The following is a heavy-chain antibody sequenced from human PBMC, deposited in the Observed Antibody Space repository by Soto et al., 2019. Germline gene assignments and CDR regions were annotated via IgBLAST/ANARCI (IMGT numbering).Heavy chain of an antibody. CDR1: GFTFSNYG. CDR3: ARDLSGPLDY. V-gene: IGHV3-33*01. J-gene: IGHJ4*02. CDR2: TRHDGTNK. Sequence: QVQLVQSGGGVVQRGGSLRLSCATSGFTFSNYGMHWVRLAPGKGLEWVAVTRHDGTNKYYADSVKGRCTISRDNSKNTVHLQMKSLRGEDTAVYYCARDLSGPLDYWGQGTLVTVSS.